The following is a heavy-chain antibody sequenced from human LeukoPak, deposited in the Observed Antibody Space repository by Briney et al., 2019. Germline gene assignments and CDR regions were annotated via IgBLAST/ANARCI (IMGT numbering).Heavy chain of an antibody. D-gene: IGHD3-22*01. Sequence: PSETLSLTCTVSGYSISSGYYWGWIRQPPGKGLEWIGSIYHSGSTYYNPSLKSRVTISVDTSKNQFSLKLSSVTAADTAVYYCARGYSSGYYFGLYYFDYWGQGTLVTVSS. CDR1: GYSISSGYY. J-gene: IGHJ4*02. CDR2: IYHSGST. CDR3: ARGYSSGYYFGLYYFDY. V-gene: IGHV4-38-2*02.